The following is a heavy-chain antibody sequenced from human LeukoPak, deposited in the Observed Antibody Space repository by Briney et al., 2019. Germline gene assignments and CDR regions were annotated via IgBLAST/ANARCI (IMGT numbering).Heavy chain of an antibody. J-gene: IGHJ3*02. CDR3: ARVSFGGVIPGVFDI. CDR2: TYYSGST. D-gene: IGHD3-16*02. V-gene: IGHV4-30-4*01. Sequence: SETLSLTCIVSGGSISSGDYYWGWIRQPPGKGLERIGLTYYSGSTYYNPSLKSRVTISVDTSKNQFSLKLSSVTAADTAVYYCARVSFGGVIPGVFDIWGQGTMVTVSS. CDR1: GGSISSGDYY.